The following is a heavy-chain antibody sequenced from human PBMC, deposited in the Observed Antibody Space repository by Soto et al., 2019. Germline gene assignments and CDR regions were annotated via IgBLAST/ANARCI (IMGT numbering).Heavy chain of an antibody. J-gene: IGHJ4*02. Sequence: ASVKFSCETSGYTFPTYGIIWLRQAPGEQLEWLGWISARSGDTKYAQGFKGRVTLTTDTSTSTAYMELMTLRSDDTAVYFCARVQLFPNPAADFWGQGTLVTVSS. CDR3: ARVQLFPNPAADF. CDR2: ISARSGDT. V-gene: IGHV1-18*04. CDR1: GYTFPTYG. D-gene: IGHD3-10*01.